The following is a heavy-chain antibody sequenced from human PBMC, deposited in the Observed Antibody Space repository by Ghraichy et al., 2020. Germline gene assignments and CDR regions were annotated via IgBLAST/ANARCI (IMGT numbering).Heavy chain of an antibody. CDR1: GFTVSGNY. V-gene: IGHV3-53*01. D-gene: IGHD2-15*01. Sequence: LSLTCAASGFTVSGNYTSWVRQAPGQGLEWVSSIYTADIDSADSDRTYYSDSVKGRFTISGDISKNTMYIQMNSPRAEDTAVYCCAREQTTRTCTGGRCYLSLDSWFHPWGLVPLVPISS. CDR2: IYTADIDSADSDRT. CDR3: AREQTTRTCTGGRCYLSLDSWFHP. J-gene: IGHJ5*02.